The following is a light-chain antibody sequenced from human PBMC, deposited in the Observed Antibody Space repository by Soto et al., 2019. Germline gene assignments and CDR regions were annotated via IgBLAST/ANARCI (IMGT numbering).Light chain of an antibody. CDR3: QQRLNWPPG. CDR1: QSVTNY. Sequence: LRQSSDTLSLYPGERADLTCMASQSVTNYIAWYQQRPGQAPRLLIYDASNRATGVPARFSGSRSGTDFTLTISDLEPADFGLYYCQQRLNWPPGFGQGTKVDI. V-gene: IGKV3-11*01. J-gene: IGKJ1*01. CDR2: DAS.